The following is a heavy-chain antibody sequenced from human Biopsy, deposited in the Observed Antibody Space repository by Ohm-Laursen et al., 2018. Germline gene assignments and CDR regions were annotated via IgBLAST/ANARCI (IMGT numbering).Heavy chain of an antibody. D-gene: IGHD5-12*01. CDR3: ARVAGGYAYYYGMDV. CDR1: GYSVTNDYY. Sequence: TLSLTCAVSGYSVTNDYYWGWIRQPPGKGLEWIGNIYYDGITYYNPSPKSRVAMSVDTSKNQFSLRSTSVTAADTAVYYCARVAGGYAYYYGMDVWGQGTTVIVSS. J-gene: IGHJ6*02. CDR2: IYYDGIT. V-gene: IGHV4-38-2*01.